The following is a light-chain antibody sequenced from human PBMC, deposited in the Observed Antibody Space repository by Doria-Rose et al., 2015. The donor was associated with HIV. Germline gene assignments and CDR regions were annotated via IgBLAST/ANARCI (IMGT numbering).Light chain of an antibody. J-gene: IGKJ1*01. CDR2: DGS. CDR1: QSFSSTY. Sequence: TQSPGTLSLSPGERATLSCRASQSFSSTYLAWYRQKPGQAPSLLIYDGSTRATGIPDRFSASGSGTDFTLAITRLEPEDFALYYCHQYGTSWTFGQGTKVGI. CDR3: HQYGTSWT. V-gene: IGKV3-20*01.